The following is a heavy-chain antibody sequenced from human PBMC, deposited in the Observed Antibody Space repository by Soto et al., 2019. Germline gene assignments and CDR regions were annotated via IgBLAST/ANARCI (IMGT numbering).Heavy chain of an antibody. Sequence: EVQLVESGGGLVKPGGSLRLSCAASGFTFSSYSMNWVRQAPGKGLEWVSSISRSSTYIYYADSVKGRFTISRDNAKNSLYLQMNSLRAEDTAVYYCARDEADFDYWGQGTLVTVSS. CDR3: ARDEADFDY. CDR2: ISRSSTYI. V-gene: IGHV3-21*01. CDR1: GFTFSSYS. J-gene: IGHJ4*02.